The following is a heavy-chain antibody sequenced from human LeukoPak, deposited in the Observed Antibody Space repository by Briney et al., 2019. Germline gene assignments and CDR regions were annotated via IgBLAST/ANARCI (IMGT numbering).Heavy chain of an antibody. D-gene: IGHD1-7*01. J-gene: IGHJ3*02. CDR2: IKEDGSQK. CDR3: AIDANYGNDAFDI. CDR1: GFIFRKYW. V-gene: IGHV3-7*01. Sequence: GGSLRLSCAASGFIFRKYWMSWVRQAPGKGLEWVANIKEDGSQKNYVDSVKGRFTISRDNAKNLVYLQMNSLRAEDTAVYYCAIDANYGNDAFDIWGQGTMVTVSS.